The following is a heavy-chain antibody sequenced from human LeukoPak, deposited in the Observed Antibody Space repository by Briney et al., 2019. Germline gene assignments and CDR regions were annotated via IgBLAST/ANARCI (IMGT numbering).Heavy chain of an antibody. V-gene: IGHV3-23*01. J-gene: IGHJ3*01. CDR1: GFTFTNYA. D-gene: IGHD3-22*01. CDR2: ICASGADT. Sequence: PGGSLRLSCAASGFTFTNYAMTWVRQAPGKGLEWVSVICASGADTYYSYSVKGRFTVSRDNSQNTLFLHMSSLRAEDTAVYFCARRPRDTSGYYLGAFHDWGQGTTVTVSS. CDR3: ARRPRDTSGYYLGAFHD.